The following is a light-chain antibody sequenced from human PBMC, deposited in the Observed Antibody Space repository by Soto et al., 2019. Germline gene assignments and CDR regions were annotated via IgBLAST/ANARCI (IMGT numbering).Light chain of an antibody. CDR3: AAWDDSLNGYV. Sequence: QSVLTQPPSASGTPGQRGTISCSGSSSNIGSNTVSWLQHLPGTAPKLLIYSNDQRPSGVPDRFSGSKSGTSASLAISGLQSADEADYYCAAWDDSLNGYVFGTGTKVTVL. V-gene: IGLV1-44*01. CDR2: SND. CDR1: SSNIGSNT. J-gene: IGLJ1*01.